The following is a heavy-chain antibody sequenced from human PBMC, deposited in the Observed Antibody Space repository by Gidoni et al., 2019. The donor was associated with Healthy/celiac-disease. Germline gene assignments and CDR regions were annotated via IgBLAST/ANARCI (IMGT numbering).Heavy chain of an antibody. CDR1: GFTFSSYG. CDR3: AKSINMDV. J-gene: IGHJ6*02. CDR2: ISYDGSNK. V-gene: IGHV3-30*18. Sequence: QVQLVESGGGVVQPGRSLRPSCAASGFTFSSYGMHWVRHAPGKGLEWVAVISYDGSNKYYADSVKGRFTISRDNSKNTLYLQMNSLRAEDTAVYYCAKSINMDVWGQGTTVTVSS.